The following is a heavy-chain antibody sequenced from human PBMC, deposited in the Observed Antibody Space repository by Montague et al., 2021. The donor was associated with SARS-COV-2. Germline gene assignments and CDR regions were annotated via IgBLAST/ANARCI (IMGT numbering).Heavy chain of an antibody. D-gene: IGHD5-24*01. Sequence: SETLSLTCAVYGGSFSNYYWTWIRQSPGKRLEWIGEINHTGSTTYNPSLKSRVTMSVDKSNNLFSLELSSVTAVDTAVYYCAKSADHNYFLDSWGQGTPVTVSS. V-gene: IGHV4-34*10. CDR3: AKSADHNYFLDS. CDR1: GGSFSNYY. J-gene: IGHJ5*01. CDR2: INHTGST.